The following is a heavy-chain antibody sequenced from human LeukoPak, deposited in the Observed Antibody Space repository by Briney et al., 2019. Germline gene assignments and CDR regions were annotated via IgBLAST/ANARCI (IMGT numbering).Heavy chain of an antibody. CDR2: FSPRAYST. CDR3: ARGKRTFDF. CDR1: DFNFSASY. V-gene: IGHV3-11*01. Sequence: PGGSLRLSCTVSDFNFSASYMSWIRQSPGGGLEWLSYFSPRAYSTYYADSARGRFTISRDNSHNSLLLKMTTVRVDDTAIYYCARGKRTFDFWGEGTRVTVS. D-gene: IGHD6-25*01. J-gene: IGHJ5*01.